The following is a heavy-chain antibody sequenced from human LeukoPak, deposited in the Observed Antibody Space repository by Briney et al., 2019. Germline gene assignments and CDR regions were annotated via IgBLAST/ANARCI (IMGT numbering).Heavy chain of an antibody. CDR1: GYTFTSYD. Sequence: ASVKVSCKASGYTFTSYDINWVRQASGQGLEWMGWMNPNSGNTGYAQKFQGRVTMTRNTSISTAYMELSSLRSEDTAVYYCASRPMVRGVATAVDYWGQGTLVTVSS. D-gene: IGHD3-10*01. CDR3: ASRPMVRGVATAVDY. J-gene: IGHJ4*02. V-gene: IGHV1-8*01. CDR2: MNPNSGNT.